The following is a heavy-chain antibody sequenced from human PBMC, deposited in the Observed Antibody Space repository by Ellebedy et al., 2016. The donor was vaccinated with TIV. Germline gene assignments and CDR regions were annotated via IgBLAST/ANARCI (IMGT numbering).Heavy chain of an antibody. V-gene: IGHV3-48*04. CDR3: ASRAGYSDGWYG. J-gene: IGHJ4*02. CDR1: GFTFSSQT. Sequence: PGGSLRLSCAASGFTFSSQTMNWVRQAPGKGLEWVSYISSSSDIIHYADSVKGRFTISRDNAKNSLFLQLTSLKVEDTAVYHCASRAGYSDGWYGWGQGTLVTVSS. D-gene: IGHD6-19*01. CDR2: ISSSSDII.